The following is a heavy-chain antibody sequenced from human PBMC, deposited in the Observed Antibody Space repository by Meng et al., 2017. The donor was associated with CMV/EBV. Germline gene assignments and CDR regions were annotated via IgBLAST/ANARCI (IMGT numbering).Heavy chain of an antibody. D-gene: IGHD6-13*01. CDR1: GFSLSTSGVG. J-gene: IGHJ5*02. CDR2: IYWDDDK. Sequence: IPLKESGPTLVKPTQTLTLTCTFSGFSLSTSGVGVGWIRQPPGKALEWLALIYWDDDKRYSPSLKSRLTITKDTSKNQVVLTMTNMDPVDTATYYCAHRGRIAAAGTDWFDPWGQGTLVTVSS. V-gene: IGHV2-5*02. CDR3: AHRGRIAAAGTDWFDP.